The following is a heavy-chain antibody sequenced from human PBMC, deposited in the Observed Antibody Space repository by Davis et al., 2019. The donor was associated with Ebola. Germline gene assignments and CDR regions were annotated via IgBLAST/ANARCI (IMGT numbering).Heavy chain of an antibody. D-gene: IGHD3-22*01. J-gene: IGHJ2*01. Sequence: MPSETLSLTCAVSGGSISSGGYSWSWIRQPPGKGLEWIGYIYYSGSTNYNPSLKRRVTISVDTSKNQFSLKLSSVTAADTAVYYCAREERAYYYDSSGYYSDWYFDLWGRGTLVTVSS. V-gene: IGHV4-61*08. CDR2: IYYSGST. CDR1: GGSISSGGYS. CDR3: AREERAYYYDSSGYYSDWYFDL.